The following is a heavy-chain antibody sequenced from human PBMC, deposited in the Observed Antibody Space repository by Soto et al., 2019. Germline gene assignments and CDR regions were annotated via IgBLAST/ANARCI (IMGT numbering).Heavy chain of an antibody. J-gene: IGHJ5*02. D-gene: IGHD4-17*01. CDR1: GFTFSSYE. V-gene: IGHV3-48*03. Sequence: LRLSCAASGFTFSSYEMNWVRQAPGKGLEWVSYISSSGSTIYYADSVKGRFTISRDNAKNSLYLQMNSLRAEDTAVYYCARGDDYGDYPKYNWFDPWGQGTLVTVSS. CDR3: ARGDDYGDYPKYNWFDP. CDR2: ISSSGSTI.